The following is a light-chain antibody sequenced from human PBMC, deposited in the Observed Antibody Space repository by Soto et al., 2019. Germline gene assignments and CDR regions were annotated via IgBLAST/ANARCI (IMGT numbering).Light chain of an antibody. CDR1: QSVSSY. Sequence: EIVLTQSPATLSLSPGERATLSCRASQSVSSYLFWYQQNPGQAPRLLIYDASNRATGIPARFSGSGSGTDFTLTISRLETEDFAVYYCQQRSNWPLTFGGGTKVEIK. CDR3: QQRSNWPLT. J-gene: IGKJ4*01. V-gene: IGKV3-11*01. CDR2: DAS.